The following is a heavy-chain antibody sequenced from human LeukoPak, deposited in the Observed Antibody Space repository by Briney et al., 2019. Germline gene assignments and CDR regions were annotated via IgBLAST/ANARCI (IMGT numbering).Heavy chain of an antibody. J-gene: IGHJ4*02. CDR1: GGSISSYY. V-gene: IGHV4-4*07. CDR2: IYTSGST. D-gene: IGHD3-22*01. CDR3: ARDTYYYDSSGYYGMVGFDY. Sequence: SETLSLTCTVSGGSISSYYWSWIRQPAGKGLEWIGRIYTSGSTNYNPSLKSRVTMSVDTSKNQFSLKLSSVTAADTAVYYCARDTYYYDSSGYYGMVGFDYWGQGTLVTVSS.